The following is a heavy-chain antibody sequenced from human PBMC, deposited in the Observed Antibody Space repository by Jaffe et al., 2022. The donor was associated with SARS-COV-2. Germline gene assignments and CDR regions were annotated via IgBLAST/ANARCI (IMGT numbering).Heavy chain of an antibody. J-gene: IGHJ4*02. CDR1: GGSISSGDYY. CDR2: IYYSGST. D-gene: IGHD3-22*01. CDR3: ARARADGTMIEYYFDY. V-gene: IGHV4-30-4*01. Sequence: QVQLQESGPGLVKPSQTLSLTCTVSGGSISSGDYYWSWIRQPPGKGLEWIGYIYYSGSTYYNPSLKSRVTISVDTSKNQFSLKLSSVTAADTAVYYCARARADGTMIEYYFDYWGQGTLVTVSS.